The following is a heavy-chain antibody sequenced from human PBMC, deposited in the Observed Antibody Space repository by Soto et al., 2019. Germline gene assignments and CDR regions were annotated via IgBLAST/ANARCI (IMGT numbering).Heavy chain of an antibody. V-gene: IGHV3-7*01. D-gene: IGHD1-1*01. CDR3: ARRATTSAGYFDL. J-gene: IGHJ2*01. CDR1: GXNFSKYG. CDR2: IKQDGSEK. Sequence: GSLGVSCAASGXNFSKYGMSWVRQAPGKGLEWVANIKQDGSEKNYKDSVKGRLTISRDNAKNSLSLQMNILRAEDTDVYYCARRATTSAGYFDLWGRGTLVTVS.